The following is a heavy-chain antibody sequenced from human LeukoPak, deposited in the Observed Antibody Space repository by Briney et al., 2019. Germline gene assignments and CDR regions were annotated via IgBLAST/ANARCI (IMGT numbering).Heavy chain of an antibody. D-gene: IGHD4-17*01. Sequence: PSETLSLTCAVPGGSISSGGYSWSWIRQPPGKGLEWIGYIYHSGSTYYNPSLKSRATISVDRSKNQFSLKLGSVTPAETAGYYRARSPTTVFSDYVDYFDYWGQGTLVTVSS. J-gene: IGHJ4*02. CDR1: GGSISSGGYS. V-gene: IGHV4-30-2*01. CDR2: IYHSGST. CDR3: ARSPTTVFSDYVDYFDY.